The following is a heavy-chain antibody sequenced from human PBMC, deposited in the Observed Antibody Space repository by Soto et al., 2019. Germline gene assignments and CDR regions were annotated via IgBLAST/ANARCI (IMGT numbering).Heavy chain of an antibody. CDR3: ARDRSEQSPYGDYLYYFDY. D-gene: IGHD4-17*01. Sequence: QVQLVQSGAEVKKPGSSVKVSCKASGGTFSSYAISWVRQAPGPGLEWMGWILPIFGTANYAQKFQGRVTITADEATSTADMELSSLRSEDTAVYYCARDRSEQSPYGDYLYYFDYWGQGTLVTVSS. V-gene: IGHV1-69*01. J-gene: IGHJ4*02. CDR1: GGTFSSYA. CDR2: ILPIFGTA.